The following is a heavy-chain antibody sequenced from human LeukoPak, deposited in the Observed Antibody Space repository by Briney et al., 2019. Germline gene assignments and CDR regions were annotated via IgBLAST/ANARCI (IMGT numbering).Heavy chain of an antibody. CDR1: GFTFSSYG. CDR3: AEDSTGYNWNYGWWYYYYGMDV. Sequence: GRSLRLSCAASGFTFSSYGMHWVRQAPGKGLEWVAVISYDGSNKYYADSVKGRFTISRDKSKNTLYLQMNSLRAEDTAVYYCAEDSTGYNWNYGWWYYYYGMDVWGQGTTVTVSS. D-gene: IGHD1-7*01. CDR2: ISYDGSNK. J-gene: IGHJ6*02. V-gene: IGHV3-30*18.